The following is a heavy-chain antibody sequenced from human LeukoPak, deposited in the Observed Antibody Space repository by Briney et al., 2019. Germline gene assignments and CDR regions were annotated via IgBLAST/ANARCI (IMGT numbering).Heavy chain of an antibody. V-gene: IGHV4-34*01. J-gene: IGHJ5*02. CDR3: ARGPRRERPRNWFDP. D-gene: IGHD6-6*01. CDR1: GGSFSGYY. Sequence: PSETLSLTCPVSGGSFSGYYWNWIRQPPGKGLEWIGEINHDGSTNYNPSLKSRVTISVDTSKNKFSLKVSSVTAADTAVYYCARGPRRERPRNWFDPWGQGTLVTVSS. CDR2: INHDGST.